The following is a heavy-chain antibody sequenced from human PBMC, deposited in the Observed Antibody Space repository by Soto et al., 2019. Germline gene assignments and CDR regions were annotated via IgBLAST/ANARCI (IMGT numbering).Heavy chain of an antibody. Sequence: QVTLKKSGPVLVKPTETLTLTCTVSGFSLSNARMGVSWIRQPPGKALEWLAHIFSNDEKSYSTSLKSRFTISKDTSNSQGVLTMTNMDPVDTATYYCARSHDPRYSYVPFDPWGQGTLVTVSS. V-gene: IGHV2-26*01. CDR1: GFSLSNARMG. J-gene: IGHJ5*02. CDR2: IFSNDEK. CDR3: ARSHDPRYSYVPFDP. D-gene: IGHD5-18*01.